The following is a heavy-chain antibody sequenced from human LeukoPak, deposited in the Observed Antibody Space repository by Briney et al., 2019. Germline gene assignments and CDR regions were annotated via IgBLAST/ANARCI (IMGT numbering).Heavy chain of an antibody. D-gene: IGHD2-21*02. J-gene: IGHJ5*02. V-gene: IGHV5-51*01. CDR2: IYPGDSDT. Sequence: GESLKISCKGSGYSFTSYCIGWVRQMPGKGLEWMGIIYPGDSDTRYSPSFQGQVTISADKSISTAYLQWSSLKASDTAMYYCARRYCGGDCPCGWFDPWGQGALVTVSS. CDR1: GYSFTSYC. CDR3: ARRYCGGDCPCGWFDP.